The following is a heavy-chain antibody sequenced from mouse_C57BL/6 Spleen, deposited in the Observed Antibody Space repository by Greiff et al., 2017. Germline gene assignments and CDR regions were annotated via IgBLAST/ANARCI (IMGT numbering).Heavy chain of an antibody. CDR3: ARWRMYFYAMDY. J-gene: IGHJ4*01. V-gene: IGHV1-80*01. CDR2: IYPGDGDT. CDR1: GYAFSSYW. Sequence: QVQLQQSGAELVKPGASVKISCKASGYAFSSYWMNWVKQRPGKGLEWIGQIYPGDGDTNYNGKFKGKATLTADKSSSTAYMQLSSLTSEDSAVYFCARWRMYFYAMDYWGQGTSVTVSS.